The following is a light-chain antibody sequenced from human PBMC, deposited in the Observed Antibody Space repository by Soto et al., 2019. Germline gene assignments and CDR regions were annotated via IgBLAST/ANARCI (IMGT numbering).Light chain of an antibody. CDR1: QDIGNF. V-gene: IGKV1-27*01. J-gene: IGKJ4*01. CDR3: QKCKVAPFT. Sequence: IRMTQSPSSLSASVGDRVTITCRASQDIGNFLAWYQQKPGKVPKLLIYAASTLQSGVPSRFSGSGSGTDFTLTISSLQPEDVATYYCQKCKVAPFTFGGGTKVDIK. CDR2: AAS.